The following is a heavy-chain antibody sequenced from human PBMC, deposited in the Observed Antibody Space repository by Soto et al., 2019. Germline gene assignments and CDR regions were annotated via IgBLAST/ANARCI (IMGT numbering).Heavy chain of an antibody. CDR2: ISVYNGNT. CDR1: GGTFSSYA. V-gene: IGHV1-18*01. D-gene: IGHD2-2*01. J-gene: IGHJ6*02. CDR3: ARVALVPAVYYYGMDV. Sequence: ASVKVSCKASGGTFSSYAISWVRQAPGQGLEWMGWISVYNGNTNYAQKFQGRVTMTTDTSTSTAYMELRSLISDDTAVYYCARVALVPAVYYYGMDVWGQGTTVTVSS.